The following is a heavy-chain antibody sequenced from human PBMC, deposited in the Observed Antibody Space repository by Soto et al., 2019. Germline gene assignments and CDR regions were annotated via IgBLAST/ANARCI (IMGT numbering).Heavy chain of an antibody. V-gene: IGHV6-1*01. Sequence: PSQTLSLTCAISGDSVSSNSAAWNWIRQSPSRGLEWLGRTYYRSKWYNDYAVSVKSRITINPDTSKNQFSLQLNSVTPEDTAVYYCARERITMIVVVSQLDAFDIWGQGTMVTVSS. D-gene: IGHD3-22*01. CDR3: ARERITMIVVVSQLDAFDI. CDR1: GDSVSSNSAA. J-gene: IGHJ3*02. CDR2: TYYRSKWYN.